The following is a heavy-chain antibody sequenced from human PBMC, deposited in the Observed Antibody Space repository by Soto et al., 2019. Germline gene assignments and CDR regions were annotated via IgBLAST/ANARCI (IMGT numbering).Heavy chain of an antibody. CDR1: GYTLTNYY. V-gene: IGHV1-46*01. CDR2: INPSGGST. Sequence: ASVKVSCKASGYTLTNYYLHWVRQAPGQGLEWMGIINPSGGSTIYAQKSQGRVTMTRDTSTSTVYMELSILSSEDTAVYYCARDRRIVVVPDATPKYHYGMDVRGQGTTVTVSS. J-gene: IGHJ6*02. CDR3: ARDRRIVVVPDATPKYHYGMDV. D-gene: IGHD2-2*01.